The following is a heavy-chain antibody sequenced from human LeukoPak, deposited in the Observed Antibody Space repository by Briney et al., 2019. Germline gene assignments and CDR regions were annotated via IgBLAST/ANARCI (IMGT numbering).Heavy chain of an antibody. J-gene: IGHJ4*02. D-gene: IGHD5-12*01. CDR2: LSGTGGSA. V-gene: IGHV3-23*01. Sequence: GGSLRLSCAASGFXFSNYAMSWVRQAPGKGLEWVSALSGTGGSANYAESVKGRFTISRDNSKNTLYLQMNSLRAEDTAVYYCAKDEWGWLRNFAYWGQGTLVTVSS. CDR1: GFXFSNYA. CDR3: AKDEWGWLRNFAY.